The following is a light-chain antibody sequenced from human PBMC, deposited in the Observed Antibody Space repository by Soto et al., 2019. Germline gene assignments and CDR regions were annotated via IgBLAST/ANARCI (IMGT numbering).Light chain of an antibody. V-gene: IGKV3-15*01. Sequence: EIVMTQSPATLSVSPGETATLSSRASQSVSNNLAWYQQKPGQAPRLLIYGASTRATAIPARFSGSGSETEFTLPISTLQSEDFAVYYCQQYNNWPPIAFGQGTRLEIK. J-gene: IGKJ5*01. CDR2: GAS. CDR1: QSVSNN. CDR3: QQYNNWPPIA.